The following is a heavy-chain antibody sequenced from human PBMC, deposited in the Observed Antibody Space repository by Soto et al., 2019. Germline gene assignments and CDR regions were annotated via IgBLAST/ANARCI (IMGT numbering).Heavy chain of an antibody. CDR3: AKDRYDSSGYYPVMCIDY. V-gene: IGHV3-30*18. D-gene: IGHD3-22*01. Sequence: QVQLVESGGGVVQPGRSLRLSCAASGFTFSSYGMHWVRQAPGKGLEWVAVISYDGSNKYYADSVKGRFTISRDNTKNTLYLQMNSLRAEDTAVYYCAKDRYDSSGYYPVMCIDYWCQGTLVTVSS. CDR1: GFTFSSYG. CDR2: ISYDGSNK. J-gene: IGHJ4*02.